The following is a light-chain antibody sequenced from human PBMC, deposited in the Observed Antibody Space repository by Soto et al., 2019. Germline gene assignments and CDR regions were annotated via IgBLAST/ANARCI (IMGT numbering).Light chain of an antibody. J-gene: IGKJ4*01. CDR2: DIS. CDR1: QSVSSN. CDR3: QQYNDWPLT. V-gene: IGKV3D-15*01. Sequence: EIVMTQSPATLSVSPGERATLPCRASQSVSSNLAWYQQKPGQAPSLLIYDISARATGIPTRFSGSGSGTEFTLTISSLQSEDFAVYYCQQYNDWPLTFGGGTKVDI.